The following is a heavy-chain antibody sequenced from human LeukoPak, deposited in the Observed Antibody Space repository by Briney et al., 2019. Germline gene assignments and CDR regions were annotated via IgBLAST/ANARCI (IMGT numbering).Heavy chain of an antibody. J-gene: IGHJ4*02. CDR1: GSIFSSYA. CDR3: ARDLRRDCSTTTCYAFDY. CDR2: ISGSGGLT. D-gene: IGHD2-2*01. V-gene: IGHV3-23*01. Sequence: GGSLRLSCAVSGSIFSSYAMSWVRQAPGKGLEWVSVISGSGGLTYYADSVKGRFTISRDNSKNTLYLQMNSLGADDTAVYYCARDLRRDCSTTTCYAFDYWGQGTLVTVSS.